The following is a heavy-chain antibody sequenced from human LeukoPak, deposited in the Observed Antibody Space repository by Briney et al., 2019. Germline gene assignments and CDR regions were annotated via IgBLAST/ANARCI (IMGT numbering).Heavy chain of an antibody. V-gene: IGHV3-9*01. Sequence: PGRSLRLSCVGSGFTFDEYAIHWVRQVPGKGLEWVSGINWNSGNIGYADSVKGRFTISRDNAKNSLYLQMNSLRAEDTALYYFTKERFLTVDNRPLDYGGKETQVTVSS. J-gene: IGHJ4*02. CDR1: GFTFDEYA. CDR2: INWNSGNI. D-gene: IGHD1-14*01. CDR3: TKERFLTVDNRPLDY.